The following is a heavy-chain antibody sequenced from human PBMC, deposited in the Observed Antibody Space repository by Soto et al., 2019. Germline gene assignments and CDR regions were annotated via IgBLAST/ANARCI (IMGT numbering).Heavy chain of an antibody. D-gene: IGHD3-16*01. CDR1: GFTFSSYG. CDR2: LWYDGSNK. J-gene: IGHJ6*02. CDR3: ARGGAGGAYYYYGMDV. Sequence: QVQLVESGGGVVQPGRSLRLSCAASGFTFSSYGMHWVRQAPGKGLEWVAVLWYDGSNKYYADSVKGRFTISRDNSKNTLYLQMNSLRAEDTAVYYCARGGAGGAYYYYGMDVWGQGPTVTVSS. V-gene: IGHV3-33*01.